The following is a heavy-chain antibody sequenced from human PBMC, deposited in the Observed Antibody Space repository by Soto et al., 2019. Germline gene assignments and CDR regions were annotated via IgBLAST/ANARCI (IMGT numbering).Heavy chain of an antibody. CDR3: AKDWGVNIVATDAFDI. D-gene: IGHD5-12*01. Sequence: GGSLRLSCAASGFTFSSYAMSWVRQAPGKGLEWVSAISGTGGSTYYADSVKGRFTISRDNSKNTLYVQMNGLRAEDTAVYYCAKDWGVNIVATDAFDIWGQGTMVTVSS. J-gene: IGHJ3*02. V-gene: IGHV3-23*01. CDR1: GFTFSSYA. CDR2: ISGTGGST.